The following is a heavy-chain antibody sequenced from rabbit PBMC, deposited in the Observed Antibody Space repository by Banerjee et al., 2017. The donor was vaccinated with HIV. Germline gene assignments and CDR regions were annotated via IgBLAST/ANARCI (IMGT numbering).Heavy chain of an antibody. CDR1: GFDFSSYG. D-gene: IGHD2-1*01. CDR3: ARGISTMTMGAFDF. Sequence: QEQLVESGGGLVQPGGSLKLSCKASGFDFSSYGVSWVRQAPGKGLEWIGYITYGGSTFYASWAKGRFTISRTSTTVTLQMTSLTAADTATYFCARGISTMTMGAFDFWGQGTLVTVS. J-gene: IGHJ3*01. CDR2: ITYGGST. V-gene: IGHV1S39*01.